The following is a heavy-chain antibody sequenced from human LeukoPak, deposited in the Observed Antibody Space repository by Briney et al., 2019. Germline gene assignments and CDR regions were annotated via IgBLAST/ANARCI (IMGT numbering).Heavy chain of an antibody. V-gene: IGHV3-7*01. CDR2: IKQDGSEK. CDR3: ARDRGSSGRLGRFDN. CDR1: GFTLSTYW. Sequence: GGSLRLSCAASGFTLSTYWMTWVRQAPGKGLEWVANIKQDGSEKYYVDSVKGRFTISRDNAKKLLYLQMNSLRVEDTAVYYCARDRGSSGRLGRFDNWGQGTLVTVSP. D-gene: IGHD6-19*01. J-gene: IGHJ4*02.